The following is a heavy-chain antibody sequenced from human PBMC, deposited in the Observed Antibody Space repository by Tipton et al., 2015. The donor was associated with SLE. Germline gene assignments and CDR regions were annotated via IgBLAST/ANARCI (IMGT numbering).Heavy chain of an antibody. CDR3: AKPTCSDGTCYPGGY. CDR1: GFTFNNYA. J-gene: IGHJ4*02. D-gene: IGHD2-15*01. CDR2: IKEGGSDK. Sequence: GSLRLSCSASGFTFNNYAMSWVRQAPGKGLEWVASIKEGGSDKGYVDSVKGRFTISRDNAKNTLYLQMNGLRAEDTGVYYCAKPTCSDGTCYPGGYWGQGTLVTVSS. V-gene: IGHV3-7*01.